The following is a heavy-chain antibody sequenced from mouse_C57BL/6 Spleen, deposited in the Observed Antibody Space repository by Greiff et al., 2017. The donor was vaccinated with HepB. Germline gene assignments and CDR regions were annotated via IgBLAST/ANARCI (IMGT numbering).Heavy chain of an antibody. V-gene: IGHV1-69*01. D-gene: IGHD4-1*01. CDR2: IDPSDSYT. Sequence: VQLQQSGAELVMPGASVKLSCKASGYTFTSYWMHWVKQRPGQGLEWIGEIDPSDSYTNYNQKFKGKSTLTVDKSSSTAYMQLSSLTSEDSAVYYCESGGLTDAMDNWGQGTSVTVSS. J-gene: IGHJ4*01. CDR3: ESGGLTDAMDN. CDR1: GYTFTSYW.